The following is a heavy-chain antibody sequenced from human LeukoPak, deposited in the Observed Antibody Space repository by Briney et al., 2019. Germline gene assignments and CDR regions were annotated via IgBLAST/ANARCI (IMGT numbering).Heavy chain of an antibody. D-gene: IGHD5-24*01. J-gene: IGHJ4*02. CDR1: GFTFRTSG. CDR3: ARDRRDGYNVLDY. CDR2: ISGSGVST. Sequence: PGGSLRLTCAASGFTFRTSGMSWVRQAPGKGLEWVSAISGSGVSTYYADSVRGRFTISRDNAKNSLYLEMNSLRAEDTAMYYCARDRRDGYNVLDYWGQGTLVTVSS. V-gene: IGHV3-23*01.